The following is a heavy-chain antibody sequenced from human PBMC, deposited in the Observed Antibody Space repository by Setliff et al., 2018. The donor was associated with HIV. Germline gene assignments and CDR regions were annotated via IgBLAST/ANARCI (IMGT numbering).Heavy chain of an antibody. V-gene: IGHV1-46*01. CDR2: INPSSGST. CDR3: ARNFGGSGWYYFDY. Sequence: GASVKVSCKASGYTFTSYYMHWVRQAPGQGLEWMGIINPSSGSTTYAQKFQGRVTITTDESTSTAYMELSSLRSEDTAKYYCARNFGGSGWYYFDYWGQGTLVTVSS. J-gene: IGHJ4*02. CDR1: GYTFTSYY. D-gene: IGHD6-19*01.